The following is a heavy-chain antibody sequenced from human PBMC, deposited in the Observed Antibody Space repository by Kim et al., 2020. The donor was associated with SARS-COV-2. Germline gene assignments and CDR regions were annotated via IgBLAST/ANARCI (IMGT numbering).Heavy chain of an antibody. V-gene: IGHV1-2*06. CDR2: INPNSGGT. CDR3: ARDFPRARIAVACGAFDI. CDR1: GYTLTGYY. D-gene: IGHD6-19*01. J-gene: IGHJ3*02. Sequence: ASVKVSCKASGYTLTGYYMHWVRQAPGQGLEWMGRINPNSGGTNYAQKFQGRVTMTRDTSISTAYMELSRLRSDDTAVYYCARDFPRARIAVACGAFDIWGQGTMVTVSS.